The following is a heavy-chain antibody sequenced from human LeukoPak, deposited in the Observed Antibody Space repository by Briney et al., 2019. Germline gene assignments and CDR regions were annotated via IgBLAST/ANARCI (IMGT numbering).Heavy chain of an antibody. J-gene: IGHJ6*02. CDR1: GYTLTELS. V-gene: IGHV1-24*01. D-gene: IGHD3-10*01. Sequence: ASVKVSCKVSGYTLTELSMHWVRQAPGKGLEWMGGFDPEDGETIYAQKFQGRVTMTEDTSTDTAYMELSSLRSEDTAVYYCATEKSWFGDYYYGMDVWGQGTTVPVSS. CDR2: FDPEDGET. CDR3: ATEKSWFGDYYYGMDV.